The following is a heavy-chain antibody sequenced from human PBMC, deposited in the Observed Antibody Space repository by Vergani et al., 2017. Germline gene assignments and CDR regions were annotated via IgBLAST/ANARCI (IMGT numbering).Heavy chain of an antibody. CDR2: ISGNSGSI. D-gene: IGHD3-22*01. J-gene: IGHJ4*02. CDR1: GFTFDDYD. Sequence: EVQLVESGGGLVQPGRSLRLSCAASGFTFDDYDMHWVRQAPGKGLEWVSGISGNSGSIGYADSVKGRFTISRDNAKNSLYLQMNSLRAEDTALYYCAKGGLRIFDYWGQGTLVTVSS. CDR3: AKGGLRIFDY. V-gene: IGHV3-9*01.